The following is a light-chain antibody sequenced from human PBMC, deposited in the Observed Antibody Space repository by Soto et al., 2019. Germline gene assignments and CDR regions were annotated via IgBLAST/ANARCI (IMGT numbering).Light chain of an antibody. CDR1: SSNIGSNH. CDR2: SNN. CDR3: AAWDDSLSGVV. Sequence: QSVLTQPPSASGTPGQRVTISCSGSSSNIGSNHVSWYQQLPGTAPKLLIYSNNQRPSGVPDRFSASKSGTSASLAISGLQSEDEAVYYCAAWDDSLSGVVFGGGTKLTVL. V-gene: IGLV1-47*02. J-gene: IGLJ2*01.